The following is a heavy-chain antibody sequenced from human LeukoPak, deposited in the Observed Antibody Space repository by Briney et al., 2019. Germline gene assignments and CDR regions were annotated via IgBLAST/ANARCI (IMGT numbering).Heavy chain of an antibody. V-gene: IGHV4-34*01. Sequence: SETLSLTCAVYGGSFSGCYWSWIRQPPGKGLEWIGEINHSGSTNYNPSLKSRVTISVDTSKNQFSLKLSSVTAADTAVYYCARGVTPDCWGQGTLVTVSS. D-gene: IGHD4-11*01. CDR3: ARGVTPDC. J-gene: IGHJ4*02. CDR2: INHSGST. CDR1: GGSFSGCY.